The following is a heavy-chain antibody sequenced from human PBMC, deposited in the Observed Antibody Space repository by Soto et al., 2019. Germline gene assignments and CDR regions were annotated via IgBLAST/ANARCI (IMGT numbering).Heavy chain of an antibody. CDR2: IYYSGST. Sequence: PSETLSLTCTVSGGSISSYYWSWIRQPPGKGLEWIGYIYYSGSTNYNPSPKSRVTISVDTSKNQFSLKLSSVTAADTAVYYCARQGVATITGFDYWGQGTLVTVSS. D-gene: IGHD5-12*01. V-gene: IGHV4-59*08. CDR3: ARQGVATITGFDY. J-gene: IGHJ4*02. CDR1: GGSISSYY.